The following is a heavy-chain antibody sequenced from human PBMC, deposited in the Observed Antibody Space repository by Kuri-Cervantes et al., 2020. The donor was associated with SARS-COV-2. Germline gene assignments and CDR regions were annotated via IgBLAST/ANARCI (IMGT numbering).Heavy chain of an antibody. Sequence: SETLSLTCTVSGGSISSGDYYWSWIRQPPGKGLEWIGYIYYSGSTYYNPSLKSRVTISVDTSKNQFSLKLSSVTAADTAVYYCARGTNIAAAGTLDYWGQGTLVTVSS. D-gene: IGHD6-13*01. V-gene: IGHV4-30-4*02. J-gene: IGHJ4*02. CDR1: GGSISSGDYY. CDR3: ARGTNIAAAGTLDY. CDR2: IYYSGST.